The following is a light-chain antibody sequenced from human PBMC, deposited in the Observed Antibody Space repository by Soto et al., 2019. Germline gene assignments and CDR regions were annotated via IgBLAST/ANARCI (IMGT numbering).Light chain of an antibody. CDR2: AAS. Sequence: DIQMTQSPSSVSASVGDRVTITCRASQGISSWLARYQQKPGKAPKLLIYAASSLQSGVPSRFRGSGSGTDFTLTISSLQPEDFATYYCQQANSFPHTFGQGTKLEIK. CDR1: QGISSW. CDR3: QQANSFPHT. J-gene: IGKJ2*01. V-gene: IGKV1-12*01.